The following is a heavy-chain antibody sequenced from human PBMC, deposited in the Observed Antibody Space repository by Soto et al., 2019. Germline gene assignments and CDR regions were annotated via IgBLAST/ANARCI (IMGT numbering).Heavy chain of an antibody. CDR1: GFTFSSYW. CDR2: IKQDGSEK. J-gene: IGHJ6*02. CDR3: ARDFAMGYYYYGMDV. Sequence: GGSLRLSCAASGFTFSSYWMSWVRQAPGKGLEWVANIKQDGSEKYYVDSVKGRFTISRDNAKNSLYLQMNSLRAEDTAVYYCARDFAMGYYYYGMDVWGQGTTVTVSS. D-gene: IGHD5-18*01. V-gene: IGHV3-7*03.